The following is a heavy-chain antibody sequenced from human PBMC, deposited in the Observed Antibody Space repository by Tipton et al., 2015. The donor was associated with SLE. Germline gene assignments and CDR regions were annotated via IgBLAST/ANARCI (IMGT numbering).Heavy chain of an antibody. D-gene: IGHD6-13*01. Sequence: TLSLTCTVSGGSISSHYWSWIRQPPGKGLEWIGYIYYSGSTNYNPSLKSRVTISVDTSKNQFSLKLSSVTAADTAVYYRARQASSSRPGWFDPWGQGTLVTVSS. J-gene: IGHJ5*02. V-gene: IGHV4-59*11. CDR2: IYYSGST. CDR3: ARQASSSRPGWFDP. CDR1: GGSISSHY.